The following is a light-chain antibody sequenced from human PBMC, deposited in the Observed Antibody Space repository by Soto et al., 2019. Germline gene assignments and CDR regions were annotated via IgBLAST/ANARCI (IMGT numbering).Light chain of an antibody. Sequence: IVLTQSPGTLSLSPGERATLSCRASQSVSSSYLAWYQQKPGQAPRLLIYGASSRATGIPDRFSGSESGTDFTLTISRLEPEDFAVYYCQQYGSSPATFGPGTKVDIK. CDR3: QQYGSSPAT. CDR2: GAS. CDR1: QSVSSSY. V-gene: IGKV3-20*01. J-gene: IGKJ3*01.